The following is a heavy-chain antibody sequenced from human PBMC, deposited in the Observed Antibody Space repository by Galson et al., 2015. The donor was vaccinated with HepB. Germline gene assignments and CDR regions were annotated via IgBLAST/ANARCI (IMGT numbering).Heavy chain of an antibody. D-gene: IGHD4-17*01. J-gene: IGHJ4*02. CDR1: GFTFSSYW. Sequence: SLRLSCAASGFTFSSYWMSWVRQAPGKGLERVANIKQDGSEKYYVDSVKGRFTISRDNAKNSLYLQMNSLRAEDTAAYYCARNYGDPRGPTYYFDYWGQGTLVTVSS. V-gene: IGHV3-7*03. CDR3: ARNYGDPRGPTYYFDY. CDR2: IKQDGSEK.